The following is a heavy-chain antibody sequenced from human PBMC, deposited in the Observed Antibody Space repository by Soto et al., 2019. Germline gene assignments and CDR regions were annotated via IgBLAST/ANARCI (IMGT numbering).Heavy chain of an antibody. D-gene: IGHD5-12*01. CDR1: GFTFSSYG. CDR3: AIGDIVATRIPHFDY. CDR2: IWYDGSNK. V-gene: IGHV3-33*01. Sequence: GGSLRLSCAASGFTFSSYGMHWVRQAPGKGLEWVAVIWYDGSNKYYADSVKGRFTISRDNSKNTLYLQMNSLRAEDTAVYYCAIGDIVATRIPHFDYWGQGTLVTVSS. J-gene: IGHJ4*02.